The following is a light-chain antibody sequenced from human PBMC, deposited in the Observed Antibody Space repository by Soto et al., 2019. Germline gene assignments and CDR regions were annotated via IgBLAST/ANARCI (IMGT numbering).Light chain of an antibody. CDR2: DVS. V-gene: IGLV2-14*01. Sequence: QSALTQPASVSGSPGQSITISCTGTSSDVGGYNYVSWYQQHPGKAPKLMIYDVSNRTSGVSNRFSGSKSGNAASPTISGLQAEDEADYFCTSDTSSSTVVFGGGTQLTVL. CDR3: TSDTSSSTVV. J-gene: IGLJ2*01. CDR1: SSDVGGYNY.